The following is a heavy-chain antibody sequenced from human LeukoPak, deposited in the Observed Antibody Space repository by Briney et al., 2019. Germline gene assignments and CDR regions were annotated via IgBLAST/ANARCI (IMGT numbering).Heavy chain of an antibody. D-gene: IGHD3-22*01. CDR1: GFTFSSYG. V-gene: IGHV3-30*02. J-gene: IGHJ4*02. CDR3: AKDWGYYDSSGYYDY. CDR2: IRYDGSNK. Sequence: PGGSLRLSCAASGFTFSSYGMHWVRQAPGNGLEWVAFIRYDGSNKYYADSGKGRFTISRDNSKNTLYRQMNSLRAEDTAVYYCAKDWGYYDSSGYYDYWGQGTLVTVSS.